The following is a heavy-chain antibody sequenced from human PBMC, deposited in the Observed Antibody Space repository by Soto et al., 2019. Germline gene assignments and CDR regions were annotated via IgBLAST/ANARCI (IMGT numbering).Heavy chain of an antibody. V-gene: IGHV1-18*04. Sequence: QVQLVQSGAEVKKPGASVKVSCKTSGYTFTSYGISWVRQAPGQGLEWMGWISGDSGNTNYAQKFQGGVTMTTDTSTSTAHLELRSLRSDDTAFYYCAMYSSSFLDYWGQGTLVTVSS. D-gene: IGHD6-6*01. CDR2: ISGDSGNT. CDR1: GYTFTSYG. CDR3: AMYSSSFLDY. J-gene: IGHJ4*02.